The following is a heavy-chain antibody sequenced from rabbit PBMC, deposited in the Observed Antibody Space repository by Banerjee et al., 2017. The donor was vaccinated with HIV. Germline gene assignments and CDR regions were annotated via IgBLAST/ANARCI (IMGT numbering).Heavy chain of an antibody. CDR1: GIDFNNYG. D-gene: IGHD8-1*01. J-gene: IGHJ4*01. CDR3: AKSGSDYTAYFNL. CDR2: IYPGFGIT. V-gene: IGHV1S39*01. Sequence: ELVESGGGLVQPGESLKLSCKASGIDFNNYGISWVRQTPGKGLEWIAYIYPGFGITNCANSVKGRFTISKTSSTAVTLQMTSLTAADTATYFCAKSGSDYTAYFNLWGPGTLVTVS.